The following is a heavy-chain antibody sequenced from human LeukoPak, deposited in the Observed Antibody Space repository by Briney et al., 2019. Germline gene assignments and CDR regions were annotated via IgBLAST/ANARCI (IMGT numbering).Heavy chain of an antibody. J-gene: IGHJ5*02. Sequence: GGSLRLSCEASGFSFSNYDMNWVRQAPGKGLEWISFINSGGSSTFYADSVKGRFTISGDNAKNSLYLQMNSLRAEDTAVYYCARDPMLDAVVVAVTQRWFDPWGQGALVTVSS. CDR1: GFSFSNYD. CDR2: INSGGSST. V-gene: IGHV3-48*04. CDR3: ARDPMLDAVVVAVTQRWFDP. D-gene: IGHD2-15*01.